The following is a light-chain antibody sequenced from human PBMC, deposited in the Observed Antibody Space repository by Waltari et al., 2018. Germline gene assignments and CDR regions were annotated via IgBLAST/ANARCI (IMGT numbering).Light chain of an antibody. V-gene: IGLV1-44*01. J-gene: IGLJ1*01. Sequence: QSVLTQPPSASGTPGQRVTISCSGSISNIGGNAVNWYQHLPGTAPKLLIYSNSQRPSGFPDRCSGSTSGTSASLAISELQSGDEADYYCATWDDSLNGFYVFGTGTKVTVL. CDR1: ISNIGGNA. CDR3: ATWDDSLNGFYV. CDR2: SNS.